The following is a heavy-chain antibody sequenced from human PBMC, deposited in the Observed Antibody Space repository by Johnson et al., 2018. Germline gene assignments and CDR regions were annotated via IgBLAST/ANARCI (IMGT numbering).Heavy chain of an antibody. V-gene: IGHV3-23*04. Sequence: VQLVESGGGVVQPGRSLRLSCAASGFTFSNYVMNWVRQAPGKGLAWVSDISGSGSNIDYADAVKGRFTISRDNSKNTLYLQMNSLRAEDTALYYCAKDASTTGERGTFDIWGQGTMVTGSS. CDR3: AKDASTTGERGTFDI. J-gene: IGHJ3*02. D-gene: IGHD1-1*01. CDR1: GFTFSNYV. CDR2: ISGSGSNI.